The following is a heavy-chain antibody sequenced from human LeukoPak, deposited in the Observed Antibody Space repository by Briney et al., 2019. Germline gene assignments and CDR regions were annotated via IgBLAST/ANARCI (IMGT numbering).Heavy chain of an antibody. J-gene: IGHJ3*02. CDR2: IIPIFGTA. Sequence: EASVKVSCKASGGTFSSYAISWVRQAPGQGLEWMGRIIPIFGTANYAQKFQGRVTITADKSTSTAYMELSSLRSEDTAVYYCARTGGRKWTHRGPFDIWGQGTMVTVSS. CDR3: ARTGGRKWTHRGPFDI. D-gene: IGHD1-14*01. CDR1: GGTFSSYA. V-gene: IGHV1-69*06.